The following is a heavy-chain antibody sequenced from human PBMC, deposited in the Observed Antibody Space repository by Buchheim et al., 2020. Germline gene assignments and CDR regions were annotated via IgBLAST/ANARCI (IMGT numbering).Heavy chain of an antibody. CDR2: MNPNSGGT. CDR1: GYTFTSYD. CDR3: ARKYGYYDSSGYYFDY. J-gene: IGHJ4*02. V-gene: IGHV1-2*02. D-gene: IGHD3-22*01. Sequence: QVQLVQSGAEVKKPGASVKVSCKASGYTFTSYDINWVRQATGQGLEWMGWMNPNSGGTNYAQKFQGRVTMTRDTSISTAYMELSRLRSDDTAVYYCARKYGYYDSSGYYFDYWGQGTL.